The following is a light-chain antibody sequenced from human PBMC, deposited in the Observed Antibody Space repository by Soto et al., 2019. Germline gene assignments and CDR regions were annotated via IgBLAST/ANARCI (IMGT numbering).Light chain of an antibody. J-gene: IGKJ4*02. Sequence: DIPMTQSPSTLSASVGDRVIITCRASQSINSWLAWYQQKPGKAPNLLIYKASNLESGVPSRSSGSGPGTEVTLTDRRVESDDIAGYYCRRYETCAGTFGGGTEV. CDR3: RRYETCAGT. V-gene: IGKV1-5*03. CDR1: QSINSW. CDR2: KAS.